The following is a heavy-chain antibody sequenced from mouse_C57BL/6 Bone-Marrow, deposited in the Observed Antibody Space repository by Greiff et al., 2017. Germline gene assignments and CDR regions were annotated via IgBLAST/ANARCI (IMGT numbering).Heavy chain of an antibody. Sequence: VQLQQSGAELVRPGSSVKMSCKTSGYTFTSYGINWVKQRPGQGLEWIGYIYIGNGYTEYNEKFKGKATLTSDTSSSTAYMQLSSLTSEDSAIYFCARVERATMVTTGYFDYWGQGTTLTVSS. CDR3: ARVERATMVTTGYFDY. CDR2: IYIGNGYT. D-gene: IGHD2-2*01. CDR1: GYTFTSYG. V-gene: IGHV1-58*01. J-gene: IGHJ2*01.